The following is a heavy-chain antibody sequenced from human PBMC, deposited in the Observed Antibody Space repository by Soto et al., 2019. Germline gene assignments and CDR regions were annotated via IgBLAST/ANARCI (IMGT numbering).Heavy chain of an antibody. CDR2: MTSDGRTI. CDR3: ATAEVDY. CDR1: GFAFGNSW. J-gene: IGHJ4*02. Sequence: EVQLVESGGGLVQPGGSLRLSCAASGFAFGNSWMHWVRQPPGKGPEWVSRMTSDGRTIQYADSVQGRFTASRDNARSTLYLQMDRLRAEDTAVYYCATAEVDYWGPGTLVTVSS. V-gene: IGHV3-74*01.